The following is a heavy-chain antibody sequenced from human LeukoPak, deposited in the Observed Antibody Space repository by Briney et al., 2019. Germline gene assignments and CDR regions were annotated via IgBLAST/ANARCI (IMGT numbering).Heavy chain of an antibody. CDR2: ISAYNGNT. V-gene: IGHV1-18*04. J-gene: IGHJ4*02. CDR1: GYTFTGYY. D-gene: IGHD3-3*01. CDR3: ARGHDFWSGYYILDY. Sequence: VSVKVSCKASGYTFTGYYMHWVRQAPGQGLEWMGWISAYNGNTNYAQKLQGRVTMTTDTSTSTAYMELRSLRSDDTAVYYCARGHDFWSGYYILDYWGQGTLVTVSS.